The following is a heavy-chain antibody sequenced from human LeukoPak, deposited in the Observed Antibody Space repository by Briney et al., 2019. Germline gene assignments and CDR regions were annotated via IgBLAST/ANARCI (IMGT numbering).Heavy chain of an antibody. CDR3: ARDPVHYYDTSGYWSY. D-gene: IGHD3-22*01. CDR1: GYTFTSYD. CDR2: MNPNSGNT. J-gene: IGHJ4*02. V-gene: IGHV1-8*01. Sequence: ASVKVSCKASGYTFTSYDINWVRQATGQGLEWMGWMNPNSGNTGYAQKLQGRVTMTTDKSTGTAYMELRSLRSDDTAVYYCARDPVHYYDTSGYWSYWGQGTLVTVSS.